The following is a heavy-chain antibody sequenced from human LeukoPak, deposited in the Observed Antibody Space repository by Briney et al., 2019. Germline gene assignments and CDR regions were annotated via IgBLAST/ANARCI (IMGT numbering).Heavy chain of an antibody. CDR1: GFTFSSYV. D-gene: IGHD6-13*01. Sequence: GGSLRLSCAASGFTFSSYVMSWVRQAPGKGLEWVSAISGSGGSTYYADSVKGRFTISRDSSKNTLYLQMNSLRAGDTAVYYCAGSSSWYRQGDYWGQGTLVTVSS. CDR2: ISGSGGST. CDR3: AGSSSWYRQGDY. J-gene: IGHJ4*02. V-gene: IGHV3-23*01.